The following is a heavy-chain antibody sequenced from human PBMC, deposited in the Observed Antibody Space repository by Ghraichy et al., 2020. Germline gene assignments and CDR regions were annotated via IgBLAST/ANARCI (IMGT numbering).Heavy chain of an antibody. CDR1: GYTFTSYG. D-gene: IGHD7-27*01. Sequence: ASVKVSCKASGYTFTSYGISWVRQAPGLGLEWMGWISAYNGNTNYAQKLQGRVTMTTDTSTSTAYMELRSLRSDDTTVYYCARVSRTNGDWFDPWGQGTLVTVSS. CDR3: ARVSRTNGDWFDP. CDR2: ISAYNGNT. V-gene: IGHV1-18*01. J-gene: IGHJ5*02.